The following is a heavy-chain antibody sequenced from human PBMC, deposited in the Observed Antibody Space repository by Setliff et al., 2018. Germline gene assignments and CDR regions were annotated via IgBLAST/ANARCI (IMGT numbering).Heavy chain of an antibody. CDR1: GYTFTTYA. J-gene: IGHJ3*02. D-gene: IGHD5-18*01. CDR3: ARGGYSYGYDHGFDI. Sequence: GASVKVSCKASGYTFTTYAITWVRQAPGQGLEWMGWISAYNGNTKYAQKLQGRVTMATDISTSTAYMELRSLRSDDTAVYYCARGGYSYGYDHGFDIWGQGTMVT. V-gene: IGHV1-18*01. CDR2: ISAYNGNT.